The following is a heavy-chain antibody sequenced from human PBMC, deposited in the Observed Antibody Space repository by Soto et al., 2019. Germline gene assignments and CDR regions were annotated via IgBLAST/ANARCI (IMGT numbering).Heavy chain of an antibody. J-gene: IGHJ6*02. D-gene: IGHD3-16*01. CDR2: IWYDGSNK. Sequence: QVQLVESGGGVVQPGRSLRLSCAASGFTFSSYGMHWVRQAPGKGLEWVAVIWYDGSNKYYADSVKGRFTISRDNSKNTLYLRMNSLRAEDTAVYYCARDYEGTIHYYGMDVWGQETTVTVSS. CDR3: ARDYEGTIHYYGMDV. V-gene: IGHV3-33*01. CDR1: GFTFSSYG.